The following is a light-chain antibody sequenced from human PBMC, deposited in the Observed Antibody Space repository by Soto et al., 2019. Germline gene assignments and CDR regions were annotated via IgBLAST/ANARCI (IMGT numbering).Light chain of an antibody. V-gene: IGKV3-15*01. Sequence: EIVMTQSPATLSVSPGERATLSCRASQSVSSNLAWYQQKPGQAPRLLINGASTMATGIPARFSGSGSGTEFTLTISSLQSEDFAVYYSQQYNNWPHWTFGQGTRVEI. J-gene: IGKJ1*01. CDR3: QQYNNWPHWT. CDR2: GAS. CDR1: QSVSSN.